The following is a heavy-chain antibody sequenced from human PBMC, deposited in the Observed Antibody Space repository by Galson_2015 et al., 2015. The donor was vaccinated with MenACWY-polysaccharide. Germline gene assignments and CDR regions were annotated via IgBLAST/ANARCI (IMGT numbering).Heavy chain of an antibody. D-gene: IGHD2-21*02. CDR3: ARGVYCGGDCYSGTDY. V-gene: IGHV4-31*02. J-gene: IGHJ4*02. Sequence: GYTYFNPSLGSRVSISRDTSKNQFSLRLTSVTGADTARYYCARGVYCGGDCYSGTDYWGQGILVTVSS. CDR2: GYT.